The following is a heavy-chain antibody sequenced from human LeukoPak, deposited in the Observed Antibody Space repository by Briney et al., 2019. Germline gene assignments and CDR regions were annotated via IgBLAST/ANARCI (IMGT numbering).Heavy chain of an antibody. CDR1: GGSISSYY. Sequence: SETLSLTCTVSGGSISSYYWGWIRQPPGKGLEWIGNIYYSGSTNYNPSLQSRVTISVDTSKNQFSLKLSSVTAADTAVYYCARGSMGGSGSYYRDYYYGMDVWGQGTTVTVSS. CDR2: IYYSGST. J-gene: IGHJ6*02. CDR3: ARGSMGGSGSYYRDYYYGMDV. V-gene: IGHV4-59*08. D-gene: IGHD3-10*01.